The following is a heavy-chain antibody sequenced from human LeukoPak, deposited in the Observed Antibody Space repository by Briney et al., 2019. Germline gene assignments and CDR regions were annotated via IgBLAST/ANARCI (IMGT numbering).Heavy chain of an antibody. Sequence: GGSLRLSCAASLLTLCSYAMGGVRQAPGRGVGWVSAICGSGGRTYYADSVKGRFTISRDNSKNTLNLRMYRLRAQDTAVYYCAKERTTVNTYFDFWGQGTMVTVSS. CDR3: AKERTTVNTYFDF. V-gene: IGHV3-23*01. J-gene: IGHJ4*02. CDR1: LLTLCSYA. D-gene: IGHD4-17*01. CDR2: ICGSGGRT.